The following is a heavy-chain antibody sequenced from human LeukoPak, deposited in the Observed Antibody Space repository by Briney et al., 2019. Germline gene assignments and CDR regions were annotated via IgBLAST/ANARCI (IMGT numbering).Heavy chain of an antibody. CDR3: ARVIDAMVRENNWFDP. J-gene: IGHJ5*02. V-gene: IGHV4-31*03. CDR1: GGSISSGGYY. D-gene: IGHD3-10*01. Sequence: SQTLSLTCTVSGGSISSGGYYWSWIRQHPGKGLEWIGYIYYSGSTYYNPSLKSRVTISVDTSKNQFSLKLSSVTAADTAVYYCARVIDAMVRENNWFDPWGQGTLVTVSS. CDR2: IYYSGST.